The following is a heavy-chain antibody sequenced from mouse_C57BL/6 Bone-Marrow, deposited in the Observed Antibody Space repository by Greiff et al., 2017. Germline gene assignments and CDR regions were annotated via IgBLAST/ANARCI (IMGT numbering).Heavy chain of an antibody. CDR2: IYWDDDK. D-gene: IGHD1-1*01. CDR1: GFSLSTSGMG. V-gene: IGHV8-12*01. J-gene: IGHJ2*01. CDR3: ARSPSYYYGSSYCFDY. Sequence: QVTLKESGPGILQSSQTLSLTCSFSGFSLSTSGMGVSWIRQPSGKGLEWLAHIYWDDDKRYNPSLKSRLTISKDTSRNQVFLKITSVDTADTATYYCARSPSYYYGSSYCFDYWSQGTTLTVSS.